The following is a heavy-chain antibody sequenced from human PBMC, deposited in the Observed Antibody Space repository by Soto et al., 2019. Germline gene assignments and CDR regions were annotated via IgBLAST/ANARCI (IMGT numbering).Heavy chain of an antibody. J-gene: IGHJ5*02. CDR1: GFTFSSYS. V-gene: IGHV3-21*01. Sequence: GSLRLSCASSGFTFSSYSMNWVRQAPGKGLEWVSSISSSSSYIYYADSVKGRFTISRDNAKNSLYLQMNSLRAEDTAVYYCARGSGVVVPADYNWFDPWGQGTLVPVSS. CDR2: ISSSSSYI. CDR3: ARGSGVVVPADYNWFDP. D-gene: IGHD2-2*01.